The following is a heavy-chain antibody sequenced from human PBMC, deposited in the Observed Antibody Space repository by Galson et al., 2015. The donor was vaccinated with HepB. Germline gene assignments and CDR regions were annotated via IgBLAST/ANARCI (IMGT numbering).Heavy chain of an antibody. CDR2: ISSSSSYI. CDR1: GFTFSSYS. CDR3: ARDFGAFRTEFDY. D-gene: IGHD3-10*01. Sequence: SLRLSCAASGFTFSSYSMNWVRQAPGKGLEWVSSISSSSSYIYYADSVKGRFTISRDNAKNSLYLQMNSLRAEDTAVYYCARDFGAFRTEFDYWGQGTLVTVSS. J-gene: IGHJ4*02. V-gene: IGHV3-21*01.